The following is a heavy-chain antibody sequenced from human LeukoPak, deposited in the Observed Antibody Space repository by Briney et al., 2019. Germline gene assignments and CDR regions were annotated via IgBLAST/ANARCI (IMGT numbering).Heavy chain of an antibody. CDR2: IWYDGSNK. CDR3: ARARDYVVNY. D-gene: IGHD4-17*01. Sequence: PGGSLRLSCAASGFTFSSYGMHWVRQAPGKGLEWVVVIWYDGSNKYYADSVKGRFTISRDNSKNTLYLQMNSLRAEDTAVYYCARARDYVVNYWGQGTLVTVSS. V-gene: IGHV3-33*01. CDR1: GFTFSSYG. J-gene: IGHJ4*02.